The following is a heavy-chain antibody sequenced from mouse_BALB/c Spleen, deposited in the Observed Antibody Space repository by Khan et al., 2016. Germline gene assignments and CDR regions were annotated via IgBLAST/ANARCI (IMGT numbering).Heavy chain of an antibody. CDR3: ARSSYDDKAGMAY. CDR2: IDPANGNT. Sequence: VQLKQSGAELVKPGASVKLSCTASGFNITDTYMHWVKQRPEQGLEWIGRIDPANGNTKYDPKFKGKATITADTSSNTAYLQLSSLTSEDTAVYDCARSSYDDKAGMAYWGQGTLVTVSA. CDR1: GFNITDTY. D-gene: IGHD2-3*01. J-gene: IGHJ3*01. V-gene: IGHV14-3*02.